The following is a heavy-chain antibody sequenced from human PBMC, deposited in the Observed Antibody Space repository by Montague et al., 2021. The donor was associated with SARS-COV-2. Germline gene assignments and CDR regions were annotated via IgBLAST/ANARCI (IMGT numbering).Heavy chain of an antibody. CDR3: ARRPVGSKYYFDF. V-gene: IGHV6-1*01. Sequence: CAISGDSVSSNIATWNWIRQSPSRGLEWLGRTYYRSKWYNDYAESVRSRITIDPDTSKLQFSLHLNSVTPEDTAVYYCARRPVGSKYYFDFWGQGTLVTVSS. CDR1: GDSVSSNIAT. CDR2: TYYRSKWYN. D-gene: IGHD4-11*01. J-gene: IGHJ4*02.